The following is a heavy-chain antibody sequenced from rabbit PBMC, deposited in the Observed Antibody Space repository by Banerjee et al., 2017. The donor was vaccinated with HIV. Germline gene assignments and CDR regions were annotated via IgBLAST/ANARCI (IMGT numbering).Heavy chain of an antibody. CDR2: INTISGDT. CDR3: ARDVGRSYYNWDYFNL. Sequence: QEQLEESGGDLVKPEGSLTLTCTASGFSFSNGYVMCWVRQAPGKGLEWIACINTISGDTVYATWAKGRFTISKTSSTTVTLQMTSLTAADTATYFCARDVGRSYYNWDYFNLWGQGTLVTVS. V-gene: IGHV1S45*01. J-gene: IGHJ4*01. CDR1: GFSFSNGYV. D-gene: IGHD8-1*01.